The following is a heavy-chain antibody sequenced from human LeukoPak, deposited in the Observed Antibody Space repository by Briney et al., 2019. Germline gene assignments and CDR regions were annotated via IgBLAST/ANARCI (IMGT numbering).Heavy chain of an antibody. CDR3: ARGEVDILSDY. CDR2: ISSSSSTI. J-gene: IGHJ4*02. D-gene: IGHD2-2*03. CDR1: GFTFSSYS. Sequence: GGSLRLSCAASGFTFSSYSMNWVRQAPGKGLEWVSYISSSSSTIYYADSVKGRFTISRDNAKNSLYLQMNSLRAEDTAVYYCARGEVDILSDYWGQGTLVTVSS. V-gene: IGHV3-48*01.